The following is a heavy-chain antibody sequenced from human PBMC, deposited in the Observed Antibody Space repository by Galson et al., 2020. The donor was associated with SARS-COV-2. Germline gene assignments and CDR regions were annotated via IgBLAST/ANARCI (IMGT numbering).Heavy chain of an antibody. D-gene: IGHD2-15*01. CDR2: ISGSGGST. Sequence: GGSLRLSCAASGFTFSSYAMSWVRQAPGKGLEWVSAISGSGGSTYYADSVKGRFTISRYNSKNTLYLQMNSLRAEDTAVYYGAKDPGVLTLYYFYYWGQCTLVTVTS. J-gene: IGHJ4*02. V-gene: IGHV3-23*01. CDR3: AKDPGVLTLYYFYY. CDR1: GFTFSSYA.